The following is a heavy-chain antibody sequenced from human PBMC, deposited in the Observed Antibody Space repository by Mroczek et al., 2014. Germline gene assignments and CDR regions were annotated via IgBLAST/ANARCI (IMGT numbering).Heavy chain of an antibody. D-gene: IGHD3-16*02. V-gene: IGHV3-48*01. CDR1: GFTFSSYS. CDR3: ARDQFQLRLGELSLDY. CDR2: ISSSSSTI. Sequence: VQLVESGGGLVQPGGSLRLSCAASGFTFSSYSMNWVRQAPGKGLEWVSYISSSSSTIYYADSVKGRFTISRDNAKNSLYLQMNSLRAEDTAVYYCARDQFQLRLGELSLDYWGQGTLVTVSS. J-gene: IGHJ4*02.